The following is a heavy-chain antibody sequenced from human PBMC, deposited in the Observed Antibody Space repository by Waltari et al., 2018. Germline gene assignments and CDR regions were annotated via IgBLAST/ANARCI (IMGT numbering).Heavy chain of an antibody. CDR2: INHSGST. Sequence: QVQLQQWGAGLLKPSETLSLTCAVYGGSFSGYSWSWIRQPPGKGLEWIGEINHSGSTNYNPSLKSRVTISVDTSKNQFSLKLSSVTAADTAVYYCARGLIYCSSTSCYWDGMDVWGQGTTVTVSS. CDR3: ARGLIYCSSTSCYWDGMDV. J-gene: IGHJ6*02. D-gene: IGHD2-2*01. V-gene: IGHV4-34*01. CDR1: GGSFSGYS.